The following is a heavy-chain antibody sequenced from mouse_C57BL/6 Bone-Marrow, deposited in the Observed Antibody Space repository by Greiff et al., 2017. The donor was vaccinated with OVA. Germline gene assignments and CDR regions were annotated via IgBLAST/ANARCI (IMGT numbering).Heavy chain of an antibody. CDR1: EYEFPSHD. D-gene: IGHD3-2*02. CDR3: ARQQLRPGFAY. Sequence: EVKLMESGGGLVQPGESLTLSCESNEYEFPSHDMSWVRKTPEKRLELVAAINSDGGSTYYPDTMERRFIISRDNTKKTLYLQMSSLRSEDTALYYCARQQLRPGFAYWGQGTLVTVSA. V-gene: IGHV5-2*01. CDR2: INSDGGST. J-gene: IGHJ3*01.